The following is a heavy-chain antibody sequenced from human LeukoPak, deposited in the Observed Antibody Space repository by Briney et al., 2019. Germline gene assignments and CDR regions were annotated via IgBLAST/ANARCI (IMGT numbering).Heavy chain of an antibody. D-gene: IGHD6-13*01. CDR2: IYYSGST. CDR1: GGSISSSSYY. CDR3: ARASAAGTYNWFDP. Sequence: SETLSLTCTVSGGSISSSSYYWGWIRQPPGKGLEWIGRIYYSGSTYYNPSLKSRVSISVHTSKTQFSLKLSSVTAADTAVYYCARASAAGTYNWFDPWGQGTLVTVSS. V-gene: IGHV4-39*07. J-gene: IGHJ5*02.